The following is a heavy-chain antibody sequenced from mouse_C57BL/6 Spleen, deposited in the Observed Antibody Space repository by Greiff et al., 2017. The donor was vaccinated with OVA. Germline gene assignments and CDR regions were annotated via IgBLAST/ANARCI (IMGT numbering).Heavy chain of an antibody. CDR3: AIEGWNYAMED. V-gene: IGHV1-4*01. CDR1: GYTFTSYT. J-gene: IGHJ4*01. Sequence: VQLQESGAELARPGASVKMSCKASGYTFTSYTMHWVKQRPGQGLEWIGYINPSSGYTKYNQKFKDKATLTVDKSSSTAYMQLSSLTSEDSAVYYCAIEGWNYAMEDRGEGTSVTVSS. CDR2: INPSSGYT.